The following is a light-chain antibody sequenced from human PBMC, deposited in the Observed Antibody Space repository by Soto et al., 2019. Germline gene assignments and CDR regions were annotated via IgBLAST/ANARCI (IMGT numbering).Light chain of an antibody. Sequence: QSALTQPRSVSESPGQSVAISCTGTRGYVGGYNYVSWYQQHPGKAPKLMIYDVNKRPSGVPDRFSGSKSGNTASLTISGLQAEDEADYYCCSCTGSHSYVFGTGTKVTVL. CDR2: DVN. V-gene: IGLV2-11*01. J-gene: IGLJ1*01. CDR3: CSCTGSHSYV. CDR1: RGYVGGYNY.